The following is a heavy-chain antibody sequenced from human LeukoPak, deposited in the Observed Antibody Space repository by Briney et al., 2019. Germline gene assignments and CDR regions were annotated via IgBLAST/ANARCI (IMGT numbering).Heavy chain of an antibody. CDR3: ARVYYYDSPPSWFDP. D-gene: IGHD3-22*01. Sequence: SVKVSCKAPGGTFSSYAISWVRQAPGQGLEWMGGIIPIFGTANYAQKFQGRVTITADESTSTAYMELSSLRSEDTAVYYCARVYYYDSPPSWFDPWGQGTLVTVSS. V-gene: IGHV1-69*13. CDR2: IIPIFGTA. CDR1: GGTFSSYA. J-gene: IGHJ5*02.